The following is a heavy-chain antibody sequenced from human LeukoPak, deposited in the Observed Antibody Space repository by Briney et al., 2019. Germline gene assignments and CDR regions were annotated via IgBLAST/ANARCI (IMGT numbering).Heavy chain of an antibody. D-gene: IGHD3-22*01. CDR1: GFTFSSYA. Sequence: PGGSLRLSCAASGFTFSSYAMSWVRQAPGKGLEWVSAISGSGGSTYYADSVKGRFTISRDNSKNTLYLQMNSLRAEDTAVYCCATSWMADSYYYDSSGYYDYWGQGTLVTVSS. V-gene: IGHV3-23*01. CDR3: ATSWMADSYYYDSSGYYDY. J-gene: IGHJ4*02. CDR2: ISGSGGST.